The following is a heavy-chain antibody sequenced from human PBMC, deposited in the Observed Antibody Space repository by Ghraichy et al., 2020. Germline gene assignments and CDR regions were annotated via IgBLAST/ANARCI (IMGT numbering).Heavy chain of an antibody. CDR2: ISYDGSET. D-gene: IGHD5-18*01. CDR3: VKVGVAGYSFGIDY. CDR1: GFIFNDCG. Sequence: GGSLRLSCAASGFIFNDCGMHWVRQAPGKGLEWVAVISYDGSETYYADSVTGRFTISADNSKNTVYLQMNSLIPDDTAVYYCVKVGVAGYSFGIDYWGQGTLVTVSS. J-gene: IGHJ4*02. V-gene: IGHV3-30*18.